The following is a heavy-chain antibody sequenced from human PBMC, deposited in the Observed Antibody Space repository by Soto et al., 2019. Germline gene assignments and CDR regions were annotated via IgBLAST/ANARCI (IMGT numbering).Heavy chain of an antibody. CDR1: GGSVTTYY. Sequence: QVQLQGSGPGLVKPSETLSLTCTVFGGSVTTYYWTWIRQPPGKGLEWIGFTSHSGTTNYNPSLKIRVTMYVDTSKKQFSLKLISVTAADTAVYYCVTGSGSSTSDAFDIWDRGTMVTVSS. D-gene: IGHD3-10*01. V-gene: IGHV4-59*02. J-gene: IGHJ3*02. CDR3: VTGSGSSTSDAFDI. CDR2: TSHSGTT.